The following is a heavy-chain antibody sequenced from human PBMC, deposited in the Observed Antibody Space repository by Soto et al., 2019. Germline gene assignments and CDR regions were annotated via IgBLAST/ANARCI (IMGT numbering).Heavy chain of an antibody. D-gene: IGHD6-19*01. CDR1: GITFGSRA. J-gene: IGHJ4*02. Sequence: GGSLRLSCVASGITFGSRAMSWVRHDPGEGLEWVSTITDTGGDAKYADSFRGQVTISADKSISTAYLQWSSLKASDSAIYYCAREYNSGLSIHPYYFDLWGQGTLVTVSS. CDR2: ITDTGGDA. CDR3: AREYNSGLSIHPYYFDL. V-gene: IGHV3-23*01.